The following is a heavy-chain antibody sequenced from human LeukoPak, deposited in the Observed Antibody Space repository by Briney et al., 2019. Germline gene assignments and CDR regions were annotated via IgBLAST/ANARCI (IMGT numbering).Heavy chain of an antibody. CDR1: GGSISSGSYY. CDR3: ARGKSKFDY. V-gene: IGHV4-61*02. CDR2: IYTSGST. Sequence: SETLSLTCTVSGGSISSGSYYWSWIRQPAGKGLEWIGRIYTSGSTNYNPSLKRRLTISVDTSKNQFSLKLSSVTAADTAVYYCARGKSKFDYWGQGTLVTVSS. J-gene: IGHJ4*02.